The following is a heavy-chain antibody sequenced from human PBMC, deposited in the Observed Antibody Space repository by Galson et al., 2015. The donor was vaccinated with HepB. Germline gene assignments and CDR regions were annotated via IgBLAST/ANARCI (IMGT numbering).Heavy chain of an antibody. CDR3: ARQGGLYYYGSGAGYFDY. V-gene: IGHV4-39*01. Sequence: ETLSLTCNVFGGSVSSSSYYWGWIRQSPGKGLEWIGSIYYTGSNYYKLSLKSRVTIFVDTSRNQFSLRLTSVTAADTAVYYCARQGGLYYYGSGAGYFDYWGQGILVTVSS. CDR2: IYYTGSN. D-gene: IGHD3-10*01. J-gene: IGHJ4*02. CDR1: GGSVSSSSYY.